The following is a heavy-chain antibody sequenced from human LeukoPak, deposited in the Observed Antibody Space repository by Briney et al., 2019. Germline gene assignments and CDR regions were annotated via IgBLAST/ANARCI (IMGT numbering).Heavy chain of an antibody. CDR1: AFTFSSYT. Sequence: GGSLRLSCAASAFTFSSYTMSWVRQAPGKGLEWVSAISGSGGSTHYADSVKGRFTISRDNSKNTLYLQMNSLRAEDTAVYYCAKVGSVVVVVAANDYWGQGTLVTVSS. J-gene: IGHJ4*02. CDR2: ISGSGGST. D-gene: IGHD2-15*01. CDR3: AKVGSVVVVVAANDY. V-gene: IGHV3-23*01.